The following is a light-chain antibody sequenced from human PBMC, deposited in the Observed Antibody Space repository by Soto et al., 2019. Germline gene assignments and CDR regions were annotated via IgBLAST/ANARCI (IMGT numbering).Light chain of an antibody. CDR2: GTS. Sequence: EIVLTQSPGTLSVSPGERVTLSCRASQTISSNYLAWYQQKPGQAPSLLIYGTSSRATGIPDRFSGSGSGTDFTLTISRLEPEDSAISYCQQYGSWTFGQVTKVEIK. J-gene: IGKJ1*01. CDR1: QTISSNY. CDR3: QQYGSWT. V-gene: IGKV3-20*01.